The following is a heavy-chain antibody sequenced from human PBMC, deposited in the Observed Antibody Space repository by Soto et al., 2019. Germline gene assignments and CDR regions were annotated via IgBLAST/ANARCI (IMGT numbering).Heavy chain of an antibody. CDR2: IYPGDSDT. D-gene: IGHD2-21*02. J-gene: IGHJ4*02. CDR1: GYSFTSYW. CDR3: AKFYDAVTAVYLQGYFDY. Sequence: GESLKISCKVSGYSFTSYWIGWVRQMPGRGLELVGVIYPGDSDTRYSPSLQGRVTISADKSITTAHLQWSSLQASDTAIYYCAKFYDAVTAVYLQGYFDYWGPRTLVTVS. V-gene: IGHV5-51*01.